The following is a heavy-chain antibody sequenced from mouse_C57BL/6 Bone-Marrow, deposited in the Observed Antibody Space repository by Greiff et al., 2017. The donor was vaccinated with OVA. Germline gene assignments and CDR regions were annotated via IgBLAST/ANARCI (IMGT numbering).Heavy chain of an antibody. J-gene: IGHJ4*01. CDR3: ARLLRYHYYAMDY. CDR2: IYPRSGNT. D-gene: IGHD1-1*01. V-gene: IGHV1-81*01. Sequence: VQLQQSGAELARPGASVKLSCKASGYTFTSYGISWVKQRTGQGLEWIGEIYPRSGNTYYNEKFKGKATLTADKSSSTAYMELRILTSEDSAVYFCARLLRYHYYAMDYWGQGTSVTVSS. CDR1: GYTFTSYG.